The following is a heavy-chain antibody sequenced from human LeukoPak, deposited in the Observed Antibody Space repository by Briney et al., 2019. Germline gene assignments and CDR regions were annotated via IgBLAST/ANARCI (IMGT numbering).Heavy chain of an antibody. Sequence: GRSLRLSCAASGFTFDDYAMHWVRQAPGKGLEWVSGISWNSGSIGYADSVKGRFTISRDNAKNSLYLQMNSLRAEDTALYYCAKDNGGSWGYFQHWGQGTLVTVSS. J-gene: IGHJ1*01. V-gene: IGHV3-9*01. CDR3: AKDNGGSWGYFQH. CDR1: GFTFDDYA. D-gene: IGHD2-15*01. CDR2: ISWNSGSI.